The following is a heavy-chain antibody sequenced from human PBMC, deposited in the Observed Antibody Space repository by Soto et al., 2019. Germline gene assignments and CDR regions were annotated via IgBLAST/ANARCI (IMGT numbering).Heavy chain of an antibody. D-gene: IGHD3-22*01. CDR3: ARGAHYYDSSGYYYPFYYGMDV. Sequence: PGGSLRLSCAASGFTVSSNYMSWVRQAPGKGLEWVSVIYSGGTTYYADSVKGRFTISRDNSKNTLYLQMNSLRADDTAVYYCARGAHYYDSSGYYYPFYYGMDVWGQGTTVTVSS. V-gene: IGHV3-53*01. CDR2: IYSGGTT. J-gene: IGHJ6*02. CDR1: GFTVSSNY.